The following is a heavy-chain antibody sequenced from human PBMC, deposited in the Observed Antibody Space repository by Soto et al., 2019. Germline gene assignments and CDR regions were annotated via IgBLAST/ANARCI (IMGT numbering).Heavy chain of an antibody. CDR1: GFTFSSYA. CDR2: ISGSGGST. D-gene: IGHD3-3*01. Sequence: EVQLLESGGGLVQPGGSLRLSCAASGFTFSSYAMSWVRQAPGKGLEWVSAISGSGGSTYYADSVKGRFTISRDNSKNTLYLQMNSLRAEDTAVYYCAKDPPITIFVVNLFDPWGQGTLVTVSS. J-gene: IGHJ5*02. V-gene: IGHV3-23*01. CDR3: AKDPPITIFVVNLFDP.